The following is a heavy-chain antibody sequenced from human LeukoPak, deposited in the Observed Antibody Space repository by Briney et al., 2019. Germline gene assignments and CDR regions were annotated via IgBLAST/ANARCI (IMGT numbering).Heavy chain of an antibody. CDR3: ARVPYYYDSSGFEH. V-gene: IGHV1-69*04. CDR2: IIPILGIA. D-gene: IGHD3-22*01. Sequence: SVKVSCKASGGTFSSYAISWVRQAPGQGLEWMGRIIPILGIANYAQKFQGRVTITADKSTSTAYMELSSLRSEDTAVYYCARVPYYYDSSGFEHWGQGTLVTVSS. J-gene: IGHJ1*01. CDR1: GGTFSSYA.